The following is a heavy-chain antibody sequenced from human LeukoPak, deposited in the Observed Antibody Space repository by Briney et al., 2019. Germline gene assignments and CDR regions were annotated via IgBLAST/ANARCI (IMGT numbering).Heavy chain of an antibody. CDR2: ISSSSRSYI. CDR3: AKDTSRETYYFDY. Sequence: PGGSLRLSCAASGFTFMTYSMNWVRQAPGKGLEWVSSISSSSRSYIYYADSAKGRLTISRDNSKNTLYLQMNSLRAEDTAVYYCAKDTSRETYYFDYWGQGTLVTVSS. V-gene: IGHV3-21*01. J-gene: IGHJ4*02. D-gene: IGHD5-24*01. CDR1: GFTFMTYS.